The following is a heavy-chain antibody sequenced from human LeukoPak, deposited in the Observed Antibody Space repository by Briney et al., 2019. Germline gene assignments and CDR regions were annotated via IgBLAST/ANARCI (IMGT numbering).Heavy chain of an antibody. V-gene: IGHV2-5*01. CDR2: ISWNDDK. CDR3: ARTGAY. J-gene: IGHJ4*02. Sequence: SGPTLVQPTQPLTLSCTFSGFSLSTSGVRVGWIRQPPGKALEWLALISWNDDKFYSPSLKTRLTITKDTSKNQVVLRMTNMDPVDTATYYCARTGAYWGQGILVTVSS. CDR1: GFSLSTSGVR.